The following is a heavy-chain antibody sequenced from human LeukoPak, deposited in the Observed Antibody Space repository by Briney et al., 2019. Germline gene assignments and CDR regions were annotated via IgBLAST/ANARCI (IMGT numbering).Heavy chain of an antibody. D-gene: IGHD6-19*01. CDR1: GFTFSSYA. Sequence: GGSLRLSCAASGFTFSSYAMSWVRQAPGKGLEWVSAISGSGGSTYYADSVKGRFTISRDNSKNTLYLQMNSLRAEDTAVYYCAKEGGSRYSSGWHYFDNWGQGTLVAVSS. V-gene: IGHV3-23*01. CDR2: ISGSGGST. CDR3: AKEGGSRYSSGWHYFDN. J-gene: IGHJ4*02.